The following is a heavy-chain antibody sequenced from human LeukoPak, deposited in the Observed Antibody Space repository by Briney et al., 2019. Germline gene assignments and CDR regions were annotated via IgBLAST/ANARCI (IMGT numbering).Heavy chain of an antibody. CDR2: INWNGGST. CDR1: GFTFDDYG. CDR3: ARDSSSWFYYYYMDV. D-gene: IGHD6-13*01. V-gene: IGHV3-20*04. J-gene: IGHJ6*03. Sequence: GGSLRLSCAASGFTFDDYGMSWVRQAPGKGLEWVSGINWNGGSTGYADSVKGRFTISRDNAKNSLYLQMNSLRAEDTALYYCARDSSSWFYYYYMDVWGKGTTVTVSS.